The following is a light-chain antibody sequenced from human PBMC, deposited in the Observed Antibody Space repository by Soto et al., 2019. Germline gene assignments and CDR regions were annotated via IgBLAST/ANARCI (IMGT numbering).Light chain of an antibody. J-gene: IGLJ2*01. CDR1: SGHSNNA. Sequence: QPVLTQSPSASASLGASVKLTCTLSSGHSNNAIAWHQQQPEKGPRYLMKLNSDGSHNKGDGISDRFSGSSSGAEHYLTISSLQSEDEADYYCQTWGTGILVFGGGTKLTVL. V-gene: IGLV4-69*01. CDR3: QTWGTGILV. CDR2: LNSDGSH.